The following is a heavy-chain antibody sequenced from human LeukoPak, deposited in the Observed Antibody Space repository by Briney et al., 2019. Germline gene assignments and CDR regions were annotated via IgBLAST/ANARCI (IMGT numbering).Heavy chain of an antibody. D-gene: IGHD3-16*02. CDR1: GGSISSNTYY. CDR3: ARDDGLYDYVWGSYRPNWFDH. J-gene: IGHJ5*02. V-gene: IGHV4-39*07. Sequence: SETLSLTCTVSGGSISSNTYYWGWIRQPPGKGLEWIGRIYTSGSTNYNPSLKSRVTMSVDTSKNQFSLKLSSVTAADTAVYYCARDDGLYDYVWGSYRPNWFDHWGQGTLVTVSS. CDR2: IYTSGST.